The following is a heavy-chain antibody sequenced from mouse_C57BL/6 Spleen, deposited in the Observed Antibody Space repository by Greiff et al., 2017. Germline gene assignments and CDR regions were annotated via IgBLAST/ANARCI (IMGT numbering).Heavy chain of an antibody. CDR2: ISYDGSN. Sequence: VQLKESGPGLVKPSQSLSLTCSVTGYSITSGYYWNWIRQFPGNKLEWMGYISYDGSNNYNPSLKNRISITRDTSKNQFFLTLNSVTTEDTATDYCARGGKGKLYYAMDDWGQGTSVTVSS. CDR3: ARGGKGKLYYAMDD. V-gene: IGHV3-6*01. CDR1: GYSITSGYY. J-gene: IGHJ4*01.